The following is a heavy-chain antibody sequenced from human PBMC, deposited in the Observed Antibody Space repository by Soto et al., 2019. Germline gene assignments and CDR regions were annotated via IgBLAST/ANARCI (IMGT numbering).Heavy chain of an antibody. D-gene: IGHD6-13*01. Sequence: QVQLVESGGGVVQPGRSLRLSCAASGFTFSSYGMHWVRQAPGKGLEWVAVISYDGSNKYYADSVKGRFTISRDNSKNTLYLQMNRLRAEDTAVYYCAKVARVAAAGTRVRQHYYGMDVWGQGTTVTVSS. J-gene: IGHJ6*02. CDR2: ISYDGSNK. CDR1: GFTFSSYG. CDR3: AKVARVAAAGTRVRQHYYGMDV. V-gene: IGHV3-30*18.